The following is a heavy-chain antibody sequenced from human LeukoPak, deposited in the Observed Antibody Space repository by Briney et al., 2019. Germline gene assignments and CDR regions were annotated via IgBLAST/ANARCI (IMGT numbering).Heavy chain of an antibody. D-gene: IGHD3-10*01. CDR2: IYTSGST. Sequence: SETLSLTCTVSGGSISSYYWSWIRQPAGKGLEWIGRIYTSGSTNYNPSLKSRVTMSIETSKNQFSPKLSSVTAADTAVYYCARDGRFGELLDYWGQGTLVIVSS. J-gene: IGHJ4*02. CDR3: ARDGRFGELLDY. CDR1: GGSISSYY. V-gene: IGHV4-4*07.